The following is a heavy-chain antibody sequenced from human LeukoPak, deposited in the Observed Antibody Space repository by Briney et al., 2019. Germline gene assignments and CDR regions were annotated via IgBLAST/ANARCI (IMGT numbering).Heavy chain of an antibody. Sequence: GGSLRLSCAASGFTFSSYWMHWVRQAPGKGLVWVSRINSDGSSTSYADSVRGRFTISRDNAKNTLYLQMNSLRAEDTAVYYCARDDYYYYGMDVWGQGTTVTVPS. V-gene: IGHV3-74*01. CDR1: GFTFSSYW. CDR3: ARDDYYYYGMDV. J-gene: IGHJ6*02. CDR2: INSDGSST.